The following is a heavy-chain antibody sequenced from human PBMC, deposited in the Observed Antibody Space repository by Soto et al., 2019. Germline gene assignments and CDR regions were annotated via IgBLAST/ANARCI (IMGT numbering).Heavy chain of an antibody. V-gene: IGHV3-48*03. CDR3: AIVPHRGFDL. CDR2: INSGGSAI. CDR1: GFTFSSYE. D-gene: IGHD2-2*01. J-gene: IGHJ3*01. Sequence: LRLSCAASGFTFSSYEINWVRQAPGKGLEWVSYINSGGSAIYYAESVKGRFTISRDNAKNSLYLQMNSLRAEDTAVYYCAIVPHRGFDLWGQGTMVTVSS.